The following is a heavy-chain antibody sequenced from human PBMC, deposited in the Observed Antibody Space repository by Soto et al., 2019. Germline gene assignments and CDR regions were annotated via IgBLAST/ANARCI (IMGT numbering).Heavy chain of an antibody. CDR1: GGTFSSYA. CDR2: IIPIFGTA. V-gene: IGHV1-69*13. J-gene: IGHJ1*01. CDR3: ARGGYYDSSGYYFGYFQH. Sequence: SVKVSCKASGGTFSSYAISWVRQAPGQGLEWMGGIIPIFGTANYAQKFQGRVTITADESTSTAYMELSSLRSEDTAVYYCARGGYYDSSGYYFGYFQHWGQGTLVTVSS. D-gene: IGHD3-22*01.